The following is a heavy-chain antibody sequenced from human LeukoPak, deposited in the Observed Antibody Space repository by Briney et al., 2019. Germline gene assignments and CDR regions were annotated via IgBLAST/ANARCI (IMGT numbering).Heavy chain of an antibody. CDR1: GYTFTSYD. V-gene: IGHV1-8*01. Sequence: ASVTVSCKASGYTFTSYDINWVRQATGQGLEWMGWMNPNSGNTGYAQKFQGRVTMTRNTSISTAYMELSSLRSEDTAVYYCARVCGSGGSCYTAGYYYGMDVWGQGTTVTVSS. CDR2: MNPNSGNT. CDR3: ARVCGSGGSCYTAGYYYGMDV. J-gene: IGHJ6*02. D-gene: IGHD2-15*01.